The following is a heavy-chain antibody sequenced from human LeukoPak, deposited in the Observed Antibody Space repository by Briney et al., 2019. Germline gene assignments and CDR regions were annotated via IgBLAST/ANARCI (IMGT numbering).Heavy chain of an antibody. V-gene: IGHV1-18*01. CDR2: ISAYNGNT. CDR1: GYTFTSYG. CDR3: ARSNPTNGIAVPFDS. Sequence: GASVKVSCKASGYTFTSYGISWVRQAPGQGLEWMGWISAYNGNTNYAQKLQGRVTTTTDTSTSTAYMELRSLRSDDTAVYYCARSNPTNGIAVPFDSWGQGTMVTVSS. D-gene: IGHD6-19*01. J-gene: IGHJ3*02.